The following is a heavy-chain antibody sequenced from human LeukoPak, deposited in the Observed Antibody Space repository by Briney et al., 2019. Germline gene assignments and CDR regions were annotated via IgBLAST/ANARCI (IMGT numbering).Heavy chain of an antibody. CDR2: AYWNDDQ. J-gene: IGHJ5*02. Sequence: NGSGPTLVKPTQTLTLTSCFSGFYLGTSGACVGWIRQPPGKALDWLAVAYWNDDQRYSPSLKSRLTITRDTSKNQVVIKMTNMDFVDTATYYCARSLSLIVLMPAVTNWFDPWGPGTLVTVSS. CDR1: GFYLGTSGAC. CDR3: ARSLSLIVLMPAVTNWFDP. D-gene: IGHD2-2*01. V-gene: IGHV2-5*01.